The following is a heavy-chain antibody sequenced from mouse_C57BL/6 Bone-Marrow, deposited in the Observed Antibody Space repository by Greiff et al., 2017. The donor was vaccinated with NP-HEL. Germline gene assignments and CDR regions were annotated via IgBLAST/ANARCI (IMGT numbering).Heavy chain of an antibody. V-gene: IGHV14-2*01. D-gene: IGHD3-2*02. J-gene: IGHJ2*01. CDR3: ARQLRLLYFDY. CDR2: IDPEDGAT. Sequence: VQLQQSGAELVKPGASVKLSCTASGFNIKDYYMHWVKQRTEQGLEWIGRIDPEDGATKYAPKFRGKATITADTSSNTAYLQLIRLTSANTAVYYSARQLRLLYFDYWGQGTTLTVSS. CDR1: GFNIKDYY.